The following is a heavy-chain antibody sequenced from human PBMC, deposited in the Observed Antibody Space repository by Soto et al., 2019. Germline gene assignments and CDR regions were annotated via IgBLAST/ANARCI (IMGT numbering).Heavy chain of an antibody. Sequence: ASVKVSCKASGYTFTSYAMHWVRQAPGQRLEWMGWINAGNGNTKYSQKFQGRVTITRDTSASTAYMELSSLRSEDTAVYYCARAVGITMVRGAIPQGHWFDPWGQGTLVTVSS. CDR3: ARAVGITMVRGAIPQGHWFDP. J-gene: IGHJ5*02. D-gene: IGHD3-10*01. V-gene: IGHV1-3*01. CDR2: INAGNGNT. CDR1: GYTFTSYA.